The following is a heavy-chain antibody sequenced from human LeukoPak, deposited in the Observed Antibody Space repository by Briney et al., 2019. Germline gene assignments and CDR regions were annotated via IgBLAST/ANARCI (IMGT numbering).Heavy chain of an antibody. CDR3: AKGIYGYALDF. V-gene: IGHV3-23*02. Sequence: PGGSLRLSCAASGFTFNDYAMTWVRQAPGKGLEWVSLISASGSKTYYGGSAKGRFIISRDNSKNTLNLQMTNLRAEDTALYYCAKGIYGYALDFWGQGALVTVSS. J-gene: IGHJ4*02. CDR2: ISASGSKT. CDR1: GFTFNDYA. D-gene: IGHD2-2*01.